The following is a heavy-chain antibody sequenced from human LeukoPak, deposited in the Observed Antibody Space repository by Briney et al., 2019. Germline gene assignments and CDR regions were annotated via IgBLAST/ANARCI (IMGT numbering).Heavy chain of an antibody. J-gene: IGHJ4*02. CDR2: IKQDGSEK. V-gene: IGHV3-7*04. CDR1: GFTFSIYW. CDR3: ARGLQRTDY. Sequence: GGSLRLSCAASGFTFSIYWMSWVRQAPGKGLEWVANIKQDGSEKYYVDSVKGRFTISRDNAKNSLYLQMNSLRAEDTAVYYCARGLQRTDYWGQGTLVTVSS. D-gene: IGHD4-11*01.